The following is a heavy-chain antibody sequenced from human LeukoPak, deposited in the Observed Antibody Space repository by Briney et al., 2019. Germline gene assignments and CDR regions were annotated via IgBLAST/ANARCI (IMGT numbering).Heavy chain of an antibody. V-gene: IGHV4-59*01. D-gene: IGHD3-10*01. CDR1: GGSISSYY. CDR2: IYYSGST. J-gene: IGHJ6*03. CDR3: ARYYASSRSYYYMDV. Sequence: SETLSLTCTVSGGSISSYYWSWIRQPPGKGLEWIGYIYYSGSTNYNPSLKSRVTISVDTSKNQFSLKLSSVTAADTAVYYCARYYASSRSYYYMDVWGKGTTATVSS.